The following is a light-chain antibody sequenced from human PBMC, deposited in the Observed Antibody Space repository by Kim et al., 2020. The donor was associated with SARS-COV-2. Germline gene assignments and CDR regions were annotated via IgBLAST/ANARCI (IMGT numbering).Light chain of an antibody. V-gene: IGLV1-44*01. Sequence: QRNTISCSGSSSNNGSNTVNWCQQLPGTAPKHLIYSNNQRPSGVPDRFSGSKSGTSASLAISGLQSEDEADYYCAAWNDSLNGWVFGGGTQLTVL. CDR3: AAWNDSLNGWV. CDR2: SNN. CDR1: SSNNGSNT. J-gene: IGLJ3*02.